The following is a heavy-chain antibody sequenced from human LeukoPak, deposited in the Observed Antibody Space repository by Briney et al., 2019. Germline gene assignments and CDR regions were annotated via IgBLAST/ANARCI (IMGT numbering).Heavy chain of an antibody. CDR3: AREPIVVVPAAINSGGYYYYMDV. CDR2: IYHSGST. Sequence: SETLSLTCTVSGGSISSGGYYWSWLRQPPGKGLEWIGYIYHSGSTYYNPSLKSRVTISVDRSKNQFSLKLSSVTAADMAVYYCAREPIVVVPAAINSGGYYYYMDVWGKGTTVTVSS. J-gene: IGHJ6*03. CDR1: GGSISSGGYY. V-gene: IGHV4-30-2*01. D-gene: IGHD2-2*01.